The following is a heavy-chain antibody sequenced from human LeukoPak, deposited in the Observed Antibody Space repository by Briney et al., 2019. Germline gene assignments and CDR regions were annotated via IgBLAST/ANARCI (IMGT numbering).Heavy chain of an antibody. D-gene: IGHD3-10*01. V-gene: IGHV1-2*02. CDR1: GYTFTGYY. Sequence: GASVKVSCKASGYTFTGYYMHWVRQAPGQGLEWMGWINPNSGGTNYAQKFQGRVTMTRDTSISTAYMELSRLRSDDTAVYYCARPTITMLRGAPHYYYYGMDVWGQGTTVTVSS. CDR3: ARPTITMLRGAPHYYYYGMDV. CDR2: INPNSGGT. J-gene: IGHJ6*02.